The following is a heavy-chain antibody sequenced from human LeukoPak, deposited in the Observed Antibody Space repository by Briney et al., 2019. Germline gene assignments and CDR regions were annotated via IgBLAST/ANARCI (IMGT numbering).Heavy chain of an antibody. Sequence: GGSLRLSCTVPGFIFGNSGMHWVRRAPGKGLEWVAVVWFDGSKTYYGDSVKGRFTISRDNSKNTLFLQMNSLRAEDTAVYYCAKNLYCGGGSCYPSALGMDVWGQGTTVTVSS. CDR2: VWFDGSKT. CDR3: AKNLYCGGGSCYPSALGMDV. J-gene: IGHJ6*02. V-gene: IGHV3-33*06. CDR1: GFIFGNSG. D-gene: IGHD2-15*01.